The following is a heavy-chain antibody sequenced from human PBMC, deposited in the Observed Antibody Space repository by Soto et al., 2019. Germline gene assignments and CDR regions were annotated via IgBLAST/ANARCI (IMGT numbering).Heavy chain of an antibody. CDR2: IIPIFGTA. Sequence: GASVKVSCKASGGTFSSYAISWVRQAPGQGLEWMGGIIPIFGTANYAQKFQGRVTITADESTSTAYMELSSLRSEDTAVYYCARDSVLRFLEWSYGMDVWGQGTTVTVSS. CDR3: ARDSVLRFLEWSYGMDV. CDR1: GGTFSSYA. J-gene: IGHJ6*02. D-gene: IGHD3-3*01. V-gene: IGHV1-69*13.